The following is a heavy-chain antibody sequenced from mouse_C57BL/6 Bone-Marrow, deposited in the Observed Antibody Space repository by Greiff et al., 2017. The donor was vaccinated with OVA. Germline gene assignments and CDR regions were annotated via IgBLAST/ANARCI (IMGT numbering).Heavy chain of an antibody. V-gene: IGHV1-9*01. D-gene: IGHD1-1*01. CDR3: VCVSLLLVPLFAY. CDR2: ILPGSGST. Sequence: QVQLQQSGAELMKPGASVKLSCKATGYTFTGYWIEWVKQRPGHGLEWIGEILPGSGSTNYNEKFKGKATFTADTSSNTAYMQLSSLTTEDSAIYYCVCVSLLLVPLFAYWGQGTLVTVSA. J-gene: IGHJ3*01. CDR1: GYTFTGYW.